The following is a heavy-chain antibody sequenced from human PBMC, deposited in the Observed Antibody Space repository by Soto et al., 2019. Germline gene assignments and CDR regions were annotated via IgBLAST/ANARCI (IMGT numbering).Heavy chain of an antibody. Sequence: QVQLQESGPGLVKPSQTLSLTCTVSGGSISSGGYYWSWIRQHPGKGLEWIGYIYYSGSTYYNPSLKSRVTISVDTSKNQFSLKLSSVTAADTAVYYCARGRRYSGYDQDYFDYWGQGTLVTVSS. V-gene: IGHV4-31*03. J-gene: IGHJ4*02. D-gene: IGHD5-12*01. CDR1: GGSISSGGYY. CDR2: IYYSGST. CDR3: ARGRRYSGYDQDYFDY.